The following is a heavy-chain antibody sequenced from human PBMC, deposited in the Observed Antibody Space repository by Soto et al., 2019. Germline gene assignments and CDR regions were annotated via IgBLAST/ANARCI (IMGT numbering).Heavy chain of an antibody. D-gene: IGHD4-17*01. Sequence: QVQLQQWGAGLLKPSETLSLTCAVYGGSFSGYYWSWIRQPPGKGLEWIGEINHSGSTNYNPSLKSRVTISVDTSKNQFSLKLSSVTAADTAVYYCARVLGMTTVTTYANWGQGTLVTVSS. J-gene: IGHJ4*02. CDR2: INHSGST. CDR3: ARVLGMTTVTTYAN. V-gene: IGHV4-34*01. CDR1: GGSFSGYY.